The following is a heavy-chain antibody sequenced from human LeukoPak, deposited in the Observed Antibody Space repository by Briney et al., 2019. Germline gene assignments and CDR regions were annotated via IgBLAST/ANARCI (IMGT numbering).Heavy chain of an antibody. Sequence: GESLKISCKGSGYSFTNYWIGWVRQMPGKGLEWMGIIYPGDSDTRYSPSFQGQVTISADKSISTAYLQWSSLKASDTAMYYCARGIQLWFRAFDIWGQGTMVTVSS. CDR1: GYSFTNYW. J-gene: IGHJ3*02. CDR2: IYPGDSDT. D-gene: IGHD5-18*01. V-gene: IGHV5-51*01. CDR3: ARGIQLWFRAFDI.